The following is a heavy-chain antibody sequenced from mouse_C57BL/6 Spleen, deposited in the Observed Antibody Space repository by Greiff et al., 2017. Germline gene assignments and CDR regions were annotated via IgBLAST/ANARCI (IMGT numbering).Heavy chain of an antibody. V-gene: IGHV1-9*01. CDR1: GYTFTGYW. CDR2: ILPGSGST. Sequence: QVQLKESGAELVRPGASVKLSCKASGYTFTGYWIEWVKQRPGHGLEWIGEILPGSGSTNYNEKFKGKATFTADTSSNTAYMQLSSLTTEDSAIYYGARSGGYYGFAYWGQGTLVTVSA. J-gene: IGHJ3*01. D-gene: IGHD2-3*01. CDR3: ARSGGYYGFAY.